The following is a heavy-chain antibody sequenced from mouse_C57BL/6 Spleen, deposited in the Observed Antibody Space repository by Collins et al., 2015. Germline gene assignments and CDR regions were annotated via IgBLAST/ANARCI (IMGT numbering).Heavy chain of an antibody. CDR2: INPNNGGT. CDR3: ARGYYGSSFYYFDY. D-gene: IGHD1-1*01. J-gene: IGHJ2*01. V-gene: IGHV1-26*01. CDR1: GYTFTDYY. Sequence: EVQLQQSGPELVKPGASVKISCKASGYTFTDYYMNWVKQSHGKSLEWIGDINPNNGGTSYNQKFKGKATLTVDKSSSTAYMELRSLTSEDSAAYYCARGYYGSSFYYFDYWGQGTTLTVSS.